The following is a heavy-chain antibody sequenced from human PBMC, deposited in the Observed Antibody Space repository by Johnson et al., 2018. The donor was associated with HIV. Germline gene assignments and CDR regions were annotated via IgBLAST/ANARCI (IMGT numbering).Heavy chain of an antibody. V-gene: IGHV3-11*04. J-gene: IGHJ3*02. D-gene: IGHD3-22*01. CDR2: ISSSGSTI. CDR1: GFTFSDYY. Sequence: QMLLVESGGGLVKPGGSLRLSCAASGFTFSDYYMSWIRQAPGKGLEWVSYISSSGSTIYYADSVKGRFTISRDNAKNSLYMQMNSLRAEDTAVYYCARVGDGSCYYFEAFDIWRQGTMVTVSS. CDR3: ARVGDGSCYYFEAFDI.